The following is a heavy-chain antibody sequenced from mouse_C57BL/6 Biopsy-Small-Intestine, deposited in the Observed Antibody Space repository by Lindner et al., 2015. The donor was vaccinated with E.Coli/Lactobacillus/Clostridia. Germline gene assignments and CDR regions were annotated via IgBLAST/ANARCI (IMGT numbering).Heavy chain of an antibody. Sequence: VQLQESGAELARPGASVKLSCKASGYTFTSFGINWVKQRTGQGLEWIGEIYPRSGNTYYNEKFKGKATLTADKSSSTAYMELRSLTSEDSAVYFCARWGIYYGNYEAMDYWGQGTSVTVSS. CDR3: ARWGIYYGNYEAMDY. J-gene: IGHJ4*01. CDR1: GYTFTSFG. CDR2: IYPRSGNT. D-gene: IGHD2-1*01. V-gene: IGHV1-81*01.